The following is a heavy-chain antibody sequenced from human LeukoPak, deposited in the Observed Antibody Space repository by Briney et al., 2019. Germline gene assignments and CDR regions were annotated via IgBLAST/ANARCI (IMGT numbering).Heavy chain of an antibody. Sequence: PGGSLRLSCAASGFTFSNYGMNWVRQAPGKGLEWVSAISGSGGSTYYADSVKGRFTISRDNSKNTLYLQMNSLRAEDTAVYYCAKAMLVSGSYYSSYFDYWGQGTLVTVSS. J-gene: IGHJ4*02. CDR2: ISGSGGST. CDR1: GFTFSNYG. D-gene: IGHD1-26*01. CDR3: AKAMLVSGSYYSSYFDY. V-gene: IGHV3-23*01.